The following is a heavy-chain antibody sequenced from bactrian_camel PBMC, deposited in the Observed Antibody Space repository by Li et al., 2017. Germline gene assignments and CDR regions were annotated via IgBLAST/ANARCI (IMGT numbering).Heavy chain of an antibody. CDR2: IYLGGGVP. D-gene: IGHD2*01. J-gene: IGHJ4*01. V-gene: IGHV3S54*01. CDR1: EYTESINC. Sequence: HVQLVESGGGSVQAGGSLRVSCGATEYTESINCMGWYRQSPGKEREGVAAIYLGGGVPYYTDSVKGRFTIARDDGVNAIYLQMNSLKPEDTAMYYCAANFGPYCSGPYLARRANFLGRGTQVTVS.